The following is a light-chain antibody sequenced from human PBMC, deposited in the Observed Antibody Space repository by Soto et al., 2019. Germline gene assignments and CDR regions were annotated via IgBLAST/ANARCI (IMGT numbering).Light chain of an antibody. Sequence: DIEMTQSPSPLSANVGDRVTITCRASQSISSYLNWYQQKPGKAPKLLIYAASSLQSGVPSRFSGSGSGTDFTLTISSLQPEDFATYYCQQSYSTPRTFGQGTKVDIK. CDR3: QQSYSTPRT. J-gene: IGKJ1*01. CDR1: QSISSY. V-gene: IGKV1-39*01. CDR2: AAS.